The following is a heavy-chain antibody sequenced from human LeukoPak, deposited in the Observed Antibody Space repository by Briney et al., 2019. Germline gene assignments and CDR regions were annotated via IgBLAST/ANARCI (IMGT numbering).Heavy chain of an antibody. CDR1: GFTVSRYY. Sequence: PGGSLRLSCAVSGFTVSRYYMSWVRQAPGKGLEWVSIIYSGDNTYYADSVLGRFTISRDNSKNTLYLQMNSLRVEDTAVYYCARDRGSGYDPGYFDYWGQGTLVSVSS. CDR2: IYSGDNT. D-gene: IGHD5-12*01. CDR3: ARDRGSGYDPGYFDY. J-gene: IGHJ4*02. V-gene: IGHV3-66*01.